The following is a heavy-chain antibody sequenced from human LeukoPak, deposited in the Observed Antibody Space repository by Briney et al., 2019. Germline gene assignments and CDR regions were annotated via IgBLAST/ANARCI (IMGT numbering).Heavy chain of an antibody. V-gene: IGHV4-38-2*01. CDR2: IYHSGST. Sequence: PSETLSLTCAVSGYSISSGYYWGWIRQPPGQGLEWIGSIYHSGSTYYNPSLKSRVTISVDTSKNQFSLKLSSVTAADTAVYYCARRKAAFDIWGQGTMVTVSS. J-gene: IGHJ3*02. CDR1: GYSISSGYY. CDR3: ARRKAAFDI.